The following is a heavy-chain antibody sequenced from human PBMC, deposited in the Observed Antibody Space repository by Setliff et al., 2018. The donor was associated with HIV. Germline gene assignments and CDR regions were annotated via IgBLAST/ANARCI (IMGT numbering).Heavy chain of an antibody. CDR1: GGSFSGYY. CDR2: INHSGST. D-gene: IGHD3-22*01. CDR3: ARVGDFYDTSGYYSVLDAFDI. V-gene: IGHV4-34*01. Sequence: SETLSLTCAVYGGSFSGYYWSWIRQPPGKGLEWIGEINHSGSTKYNPSLKSRVTISADTSKNQFSLKLSSVTAADTAVYYCARVGDFYDTSGYYSVLDAFDIWGQGTMVTVSS. J-gene: IGHJ3*02.